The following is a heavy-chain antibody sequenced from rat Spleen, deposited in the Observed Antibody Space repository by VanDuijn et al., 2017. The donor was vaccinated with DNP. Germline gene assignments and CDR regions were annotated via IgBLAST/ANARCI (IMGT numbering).Heavy chain of an antibody. J-gene: IGHJ2*01. D-gene: IGHD1-6*01. Sequence: EVQLVESGGGLVQPGGSLKLSCAASGFTFSNYDMAWVRQAPTKGLEWVAYISPSGGSTYYRDSVKGRFTISRDNAKSTLYLQINSLRSEDMATYYCVRCDYGLSYYFDYWGEGVMVTVSS. CDR2: ISPSGGST. CDR3: VRCDYGLSYYFDY. CDR1: GFTFSNYD. V-gene: IGHV5-27*01.